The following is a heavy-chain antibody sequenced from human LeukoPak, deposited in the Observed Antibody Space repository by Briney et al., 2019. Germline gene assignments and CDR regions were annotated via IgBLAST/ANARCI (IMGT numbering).Heavy chain of an antibody. Sequence: SETLSLTCAVYGGSFSGYYWSWIRQPPGKGLEWIGEINHSGSTNYNPSLKSRVTISVDTSKNQFSLKLSSVTAADTAVYYCARGPMAAAGNDFAYWGREPWSPSPQ. CDR2: INHSGST. J-gene: IGHJ4*02. D-gene: IGHD6-13*01. CDR1: GGSFSGYY. CDR3: ARGPMAAAGNDFAY. V-gene: IGHV4-34*01.